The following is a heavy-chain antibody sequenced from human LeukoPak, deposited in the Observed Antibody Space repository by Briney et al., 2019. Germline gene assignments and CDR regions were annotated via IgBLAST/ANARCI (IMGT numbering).Heavy chain of an antibody. CDR1: GFTVSSNY. CDR3: AKVYATPGAFDI. V-gene: IGHV3-23*01. CDR2: ISGSGGST. Sequence: PGGSLRLSCAASGFTVSSNYMSWVRQAPGKGLEWVSAISGSGGSTYYADSVKGRFTISRDNSKSTLYLQMNSLRAEDTAVYYCAKVYATPGAFDIWGQGTMVTVSS. J-gene: IGHJ3*02. D-gene: IGHD5-24*01.